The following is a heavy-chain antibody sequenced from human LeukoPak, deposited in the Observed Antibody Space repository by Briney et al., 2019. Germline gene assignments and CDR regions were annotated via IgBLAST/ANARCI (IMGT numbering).Heavy chain of an antibody. CDR2: INPSAGST. D-gene: IGHD6-19*01. J-gene: IGHJ4*02. CDR1: GYTFTSYY. CDR3: ARGDRGGWSTGDF. Sequence: ASVKVSCKASGYTFTSYYMHWVRQAPGQGLEWMGFINPSAGSTTYAQKFQGRVTMTRDTSTTTVYMELNSLTSEDTAMFYCARGDRGGWSTGDFWGQGTQVTVSS. V-gene: IGHV1-46*01.